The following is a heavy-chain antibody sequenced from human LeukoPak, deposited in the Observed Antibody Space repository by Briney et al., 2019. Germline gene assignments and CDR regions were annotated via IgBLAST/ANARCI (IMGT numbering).Heavy chain of an antibody. CDR2: IYYSGST. J-gene: IGHJ4*02. D-gene: IGHD1-1*01. V-gene: IGHV4-39*07. CDR3: ARDSGAPGKATGTTGGDY. Sequence: SETLSLTCTVSGGSISSSSYYWGWIRQPPGKGLEWIGSIYYSGSTYYNPSLKSRVTISVDTSKNQFSLKLSSVTAADTAVYYCARDSGAPGKATGTTGGDYWGQGTLVTVSS. CDR1: GGSISSSSYY.